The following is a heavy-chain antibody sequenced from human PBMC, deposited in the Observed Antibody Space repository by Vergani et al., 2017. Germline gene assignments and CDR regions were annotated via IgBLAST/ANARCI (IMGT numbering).Heavy chain of an antibody. V-gene: IGHV4-39*01. CDR2: IYYSGST. CDR1: GGSISSSSYY. Sequence: QLQLQESGPGLVKPSETLSLTCTVSGGSISSSSYYWGWIRQPPGKGLEWIGSIYYSGSTYYNPSLKSRVTISVYTSKNQFSLKLSSVTAADTAVYYCARLSRNYELTFDYWGQGTLVTVSS. D-gene: IGHD4-11*01. J-gene: IGHJ4*02. CDR3: ARLSRNYELTFDY.